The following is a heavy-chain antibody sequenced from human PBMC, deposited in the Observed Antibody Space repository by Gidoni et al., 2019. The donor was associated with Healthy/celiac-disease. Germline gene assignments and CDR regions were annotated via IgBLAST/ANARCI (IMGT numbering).Heavy chain of an antibody. V-gene: IGHV3-13*01. CDR1: GFTFSSYD. Sequence: EVQLVESGGGLVQPGGSLRLSCASSGFTFSSYDMHWVRQATGKGLEWVSAIGTAGDTYYPGSVKGRFTISRENAKNSLYLKMNSLRAGDTAVYYCARGGYYDSSGYSRNAFDIWGQGTMVTVSS. CDR3: ARGGYYDSSGYSRNAFDI. D-gene: IGHD3-22*01. CDR2: IGTAGDT. J-gene: IGHJ3*02.